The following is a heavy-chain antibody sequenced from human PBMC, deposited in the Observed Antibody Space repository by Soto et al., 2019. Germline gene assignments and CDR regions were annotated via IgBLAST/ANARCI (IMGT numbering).Heavy chain of an antibody. J-gene: IGHJ4*02. V-gene: IGHV1-18*01. D-gene: IGHD6-6*01. CDR1: GYTFTNYA. CDR3: ARDSQYSTDWQRFDS. Sequence: QVQLVQSGVEVKKPGASVKVSCKASGYTFTNYAISWVRQAPGRGLEWMGWVNTYNGNPNYAQIFQGRVTMTTDTSTGTAYMELRSLKSDDSAVYYCARDSQYSTDWQRFDSWGQGTLVTVCS. CDR2: VNTYNGNP.